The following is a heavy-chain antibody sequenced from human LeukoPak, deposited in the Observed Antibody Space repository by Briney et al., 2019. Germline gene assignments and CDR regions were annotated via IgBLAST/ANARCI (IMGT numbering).Heavy chain of an antibody. CDR1: GYTFTGYF. CDR3: ARDTSEGDYAWWFDP. Sequence: ASVKVSCKASGYTFTGYFMHWVRQAPGQGLEWMGLINPRGTATRYAESFQGRLTLTRDLSTSTDYMELSSLRSDDTAVYFCARDTSEGDYAWWFDPWGQGTLVTVAS. J-gene: IGHJ5*02. D-gene: IGHD3-16*01. CDR2: INPRGTAT. V-gene: IGHV1-46*01.